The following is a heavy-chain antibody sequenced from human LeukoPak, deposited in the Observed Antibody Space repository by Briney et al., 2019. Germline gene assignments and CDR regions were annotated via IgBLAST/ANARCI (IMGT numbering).Heavy chain of an antibody. Sequence: ASVKVSCKVSGYTLTELSMHWVRQAPGKGLEWMGGLDPEDGETIYAQKFQGRVTMTEDTSTDTAYMELSSLRSEDTAVYYCATDFRWGYCSSTSCSPPGYWGPGTLVTVSS. CDR3: ATDFRWGYCSSTSCSPPGY. J-gene: IGHJ4*02. V-gene: IGHV1-24*01. CDR1: GYTLTELS. D-gene: IGHD2-2*01. CDR2: LDPEDGET.